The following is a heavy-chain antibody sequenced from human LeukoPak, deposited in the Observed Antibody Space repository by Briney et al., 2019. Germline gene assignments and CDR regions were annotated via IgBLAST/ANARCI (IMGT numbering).Heavy chain of an antibody. J-gene: IGHJ4*02. CDR2: MNPNSGGT. CDR1: GYTFTDYY. Sequence: ASVKVSCKASGYTFTDYYIHWVRQAPGQGLEWMAWMNPNSGGTSYAQKFQGRVTMTRDTSISTGYMELSRLRFDDTAVYYCARSDAQRSLYYYGSGSYFTDYWGQGTLVTVSS. V-gene: IGHV1-2*02. CDR3: ARSDAQRSLYYYGSGSYFTDY. D-gene: IGHD3-10*01.